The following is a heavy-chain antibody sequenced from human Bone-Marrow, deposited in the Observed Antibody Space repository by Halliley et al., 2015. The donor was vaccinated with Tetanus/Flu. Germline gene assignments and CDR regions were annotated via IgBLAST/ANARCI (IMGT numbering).Heavy chain of an antibody. Sequence: TLSLTCSISGGSISGDYSWSWIRQPPGKGLEWIGYIYHTGNSYYNPSLTSRLTISIDRSKNQISLKLTSVTAADTAVYYCARGTLLDAFAVWGPGTRVTVSS. V-gene: IGHV4-30-2*01. CDR1: GGSISGDYS. CDR3: ARGTLLDAFAV. CDR2: IYHTGNS. J-gene: IGHJ3*01.